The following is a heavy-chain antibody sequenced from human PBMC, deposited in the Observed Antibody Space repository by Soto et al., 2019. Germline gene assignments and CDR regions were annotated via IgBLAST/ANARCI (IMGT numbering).Heavy chain of an antibody. J-gene: IGHJ4*02. CDR2: ISYDVSRK. D-gene: IGHD4-4*01. CDR1: GFTFSSYG. CDR3: ASDQGPMTTVDCCPGY. V-gene: IGHV3-30*03. Sequence: QVQLVESGGGVVQPGRSLRLSCVTSGFTFSSYGMHWVRQAPGRGLEWVAVISYDVSRKYYGDSVKGRFTISRDSPKNTLLLQMTSLRVSDTTVYYCASDQGPMTTVDCCPGYWGQGTLVTFSS.